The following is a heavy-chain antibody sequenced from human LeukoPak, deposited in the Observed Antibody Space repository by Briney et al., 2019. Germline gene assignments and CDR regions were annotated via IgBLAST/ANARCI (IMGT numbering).Heavy chain of an antibody. J-gene: IGHJ5*02. D-gene: IGHD3-22*01. CDR2: IYHSGST. V-gene: IGHV4-30-2*01. CDR3: ARRDSSGSIDWFEP. CDR1: GGSISSGGYS. Sequence: SETLSLTCAVSGGSISSGGYSWSWIRQPPGKGLEWIGYIYHSGSTYYNPSLKSRVTISVDRTKNQFSLKLSSVTAADTAVYYCARRDSSGSIDWFEPWGQGTLVTVSS.